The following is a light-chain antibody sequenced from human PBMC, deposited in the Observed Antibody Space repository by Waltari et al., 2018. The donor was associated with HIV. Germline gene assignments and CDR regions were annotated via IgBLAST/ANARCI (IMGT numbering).Light chain of an antibody. CDR1: QPISTW. Sequence: DIQMTQSPSSVSASVGDRVTITCRASQPISTWLAWYQQKPGKAPKLLIYAAATLQSWVPSRFSGSGSRTDFTLTISSLQPEDFATYYCQQANSFPLTFGGGTKVDIK. CDR2: AAA. J-gene: IGKJ4*01. V-gene: IGKV1D-12*01. CDR3: QQANSFPLT.